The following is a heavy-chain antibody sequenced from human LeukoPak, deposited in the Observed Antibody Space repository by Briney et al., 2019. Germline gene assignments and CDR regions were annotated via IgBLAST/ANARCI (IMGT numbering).Heavy chain of an antibody. J-gene: IGHJ4*02. V-gene: IGHV3-7*01. CDR2: IKQDGSEK. CDR1: GFTFSSYW. CDR3: ARLTQYYDFWSGYPDY. Sequence: GGSLRLSCAASGFTFSSYWMSWVRQAPGKGLEWVANIKQDGSEKYYVDSVKGRVTISRDNAKNSLYLQMNSLRAEDTAVYYCARLTQYYDFWSGYPDYWGQGTLVTVSS. D-gene: IGHD3-3*01.